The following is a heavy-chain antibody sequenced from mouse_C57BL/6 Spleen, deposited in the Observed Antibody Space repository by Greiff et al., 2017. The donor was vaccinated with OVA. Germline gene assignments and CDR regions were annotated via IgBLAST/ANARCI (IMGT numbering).Heavy chain of an antibody. CDR3: ARGGLLPDY. J-gene: IGHJ2*01. CDR1: GYTFTSYW. D-gene: IGHD1-1*01. Sequence: VKLQQPGAELVKPGASVKLSCKASGYTFTSYWMQWVKQRPGQGLEWIGEIDPSDSYTNYNQKFKGKATLTVDTSSSTAYMQLSSLTSEDSAVYYCARGGLLPDYWGQGTTLTVSS. V-gene: IGHV1-50*01. CDR2: IDPSDSYT.